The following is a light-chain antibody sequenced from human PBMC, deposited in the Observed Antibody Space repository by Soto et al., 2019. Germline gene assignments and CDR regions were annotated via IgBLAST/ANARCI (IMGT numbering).Light chain of an antibody. J-gene: IGKJ5*01. CDR3: QQYNNWPPIT. CDR1: QSVSKS. Sequence: ESVLTQSPSTLSLSPGERATLSCRPSQSVSKSLAWYQQKPGQAPRLLIYSTSNRATGIPGRFSGSGSGTEFTLTISSLQSEDFAVYYCQQYNNWPPITFGQGTRLEIK. V-gene: IGKV3-15*01. CDR2: STS.